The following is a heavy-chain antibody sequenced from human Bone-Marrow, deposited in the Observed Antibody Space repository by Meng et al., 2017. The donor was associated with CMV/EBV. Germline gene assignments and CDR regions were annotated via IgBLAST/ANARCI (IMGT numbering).Heavy chain of an antibody. CDR1: GFTFSSYS. Sequence: GESLKISCAASGFTFSSYSMNWVRQAPGKGLEWVSSISSSSSYIYYADSVKGRFTISRDNAKNSLYLQMNSPRAEDTAVYYCARSTAVVSFDYWGQGTLVTVSS. V-gene: IGHV3-21*04. CDR2: ISSSSSYI. CDR3: ARSTAVVSFDY. D-gene: IGHD5-18*01. J-gene: IGHJ4*02.